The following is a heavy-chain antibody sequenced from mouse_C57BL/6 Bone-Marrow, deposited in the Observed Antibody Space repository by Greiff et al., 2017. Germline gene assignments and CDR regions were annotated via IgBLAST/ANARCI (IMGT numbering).Heavy chain of an antibody. CDR3: TRDGYYGNYLFYAMDY. V-gene: IGHV5-9-1*02. CDR1: GFTFSSYA. CDR2: ISSGGDYI. D-gene: IGHD2-1*01. J-gene: IGHJ4*01. Sequence: EVKLVESGKGLVKPGGSLKLSCAASGFTFSSYAMSWVRQTPEKRLEWVAYISSGGDYIYYADTVKGRFTISRDNARNTLYLQMSSLKSEDTAMYYCTRDGYYGNYLFYAMDYWGQGTSVTVSS.